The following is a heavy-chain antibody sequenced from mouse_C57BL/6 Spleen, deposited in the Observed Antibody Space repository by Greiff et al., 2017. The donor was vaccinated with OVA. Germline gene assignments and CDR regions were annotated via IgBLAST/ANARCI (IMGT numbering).Heavy chain of an antibody. CDR1: GYTFTSYW. J-gene: IGHJ2*01. V-gene: IGHV1-72*01. CDR2: IDPNSGGT. Sequence: QVQLKQPGAELVKPGASVKLSCKASGYTFTSYWMHWVKQRPGRGLEWIGRIDPNSGGTKYNEKFKSKATLTVDKPSSTAYMQLSSLTSEDSAVYYCARSWGDYYGSRTYYFDYWGQGTTLTVSS. D-gene: IGHD1-1*01. CDR3: ARSWGDYYGSRTYYFDY.